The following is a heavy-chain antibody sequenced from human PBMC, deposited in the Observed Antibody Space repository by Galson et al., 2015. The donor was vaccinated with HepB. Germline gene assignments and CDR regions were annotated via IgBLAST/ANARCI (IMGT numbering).Heavy chain of an antibody. V-gene: IGHV3-30*18. CDR3: AKDRSQNTIFGVSDDS. CDR1: GFTLSNYG. J-gene: IGHJ4*02. Sequence: SLRLSCAASGFTLSNYGMHWVRPAPGKGVAWVAIISYEGSYKYYAESVKGRFTISRDISNNTLYLEMNSLRAEDTAVYYCAKDRSQNTIFGVSDDSWGQGILVTVSP. CDR2: ISYEGSYK. D-gene: IGHD3-3*01.